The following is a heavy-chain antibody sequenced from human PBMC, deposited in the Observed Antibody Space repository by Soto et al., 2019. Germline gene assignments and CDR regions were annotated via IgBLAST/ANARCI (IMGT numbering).Heavy chain of an antibody. CDR3: ARAHGAVDWFDP. CDR2: IYYSGST. J-gene: IGHJ5*02. D-gene: IGHD1-26*01. Sequence: SETLSLTCTVSGGSISSSSYYWGWIRQPPGKGLEWIGSIYYSGSTYYNPSLKSRVTISVDTSKNQFSLKLSSVTAADTAVYYCARAHGAVDWFDPWGQGTLVTVSS. V-gene: IGHV4-39*01. CDR1: GGSISSSSYY.